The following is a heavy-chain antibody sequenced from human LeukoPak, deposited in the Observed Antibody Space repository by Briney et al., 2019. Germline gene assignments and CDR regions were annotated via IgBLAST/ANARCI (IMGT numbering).Heavy chain of an antibody. Sequence: QAGGSLRLSCAASGFTFSFFSLNWVRQAPGKGLEWFAYISSDSSAIHYADSVKGRFTISRDNAKSSLYLQMDSLRDEDTAVYFCARDYNWDFDSWGQGTLVSVSS. V-gene: IGHV3-48*02. CDR2: ISSDSSAI. J-gene: IGHJ4*02. CDR3: ARDYNWDFDS. D-gene: IGHD1-1*01. CDR1: GFTFSFFS.